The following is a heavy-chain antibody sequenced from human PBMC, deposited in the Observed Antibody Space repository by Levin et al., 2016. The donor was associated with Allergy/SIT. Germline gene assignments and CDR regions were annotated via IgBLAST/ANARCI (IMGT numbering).Heavy chain of an antibody. CDR1: GFTFSSYA. V-gene: IGHV3-23*01. CDR3: AKPRYSSSSEGAFDY. D-gene: IGHD6-6*01. J-gene: IGHJ4*02. Sequence: GESLKISCAASGFTFSSYAMSWVRQAPGKGLEWVSAISGSGGSTYYADSVKGRFTISRDNSKNTLYLQMNSLRAEDTAVYYCAKPRYSSSSEGAFDYWGQGTLVTVSS. CDR2: ISGSGGST.